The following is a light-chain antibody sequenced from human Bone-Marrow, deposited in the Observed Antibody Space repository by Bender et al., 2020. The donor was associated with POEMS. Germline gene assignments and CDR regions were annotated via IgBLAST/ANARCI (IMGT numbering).Light chain of an antibody. Sequence: DGLSQPPSVSVSPGQTANITCSGDTLGDKYVCWYQQKPGQSPVLVIYQDTRRPSGIPERFSGSTSGNTATLTISATQPMDESDYFCQAWDTSTGLFGGGTKLTVL. V-gene: IGLV3-1*01. CDR3: QAWDTSTGL. CDR2: QDT. J-gene: IGLJ2*01. CDR1: TLGDKY.